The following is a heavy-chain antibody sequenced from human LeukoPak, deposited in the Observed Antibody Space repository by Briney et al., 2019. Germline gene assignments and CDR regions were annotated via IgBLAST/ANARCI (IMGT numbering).Heavy chain of an antibody. Sequence: SETLSLTCTVSDGSISSYYWTWIRQPPGKGLEWIGYVSYTGRTNYNPSLTSRLTISVDTSQKQFSLKLRSVTAADTAVYYCARIPDISGWPFDYWGQGVLATVA. CDR2: VSYTGRT. D-gene: IGHD6-19*01. J-gene: IGHJ4*02. CDR1: DGSISSYY. V-gene: IGHV4-59*12. CDR3: ARIPDISGWPFDY.